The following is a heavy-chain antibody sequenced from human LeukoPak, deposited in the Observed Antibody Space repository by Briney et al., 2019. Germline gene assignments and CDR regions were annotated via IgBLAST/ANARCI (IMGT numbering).Heavy chain of an antibody. D-gene: IGHD3-9*01. CDR3: ARVYYDILTGYYADY. Sequence: ASVKVSCKASGYTFTSYGISWVRQAPGQGLEWMGWISAYNGNTNYAQKLQGRVTMTTDTSTSTAYMELRNLRSDVTPVYDCARVYYDILTGYYADYWGQGTLVTVSS. V-gene: IGHV1-18*01. CDR2: ISAYNGNT. CDR1: GYTFTSYG. J-gene: IGHJ4*02.